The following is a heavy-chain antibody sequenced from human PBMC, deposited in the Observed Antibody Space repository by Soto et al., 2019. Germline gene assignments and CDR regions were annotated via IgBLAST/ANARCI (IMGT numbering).Heavy chain of an antibody. CDR1: GYSFTSYW. CDR2: IYPGDSDT. J-gene: IGHJ6*02. Sequence: GEPLKISCKGSGYSFTSYWIGWVRQMPGKGLEWMGIIYPGDSDTRYSPSFQGQVTISADKSISTAYLQWSSLKASDTAMYYCARLSGGYRIIEPPYYGMDVWGQGTTVTVS. D-gene: IGHD3-16*02. CDR3: ARLSGGYRIIEPPYYGMDV. V-gene: IGHV5-51*01.